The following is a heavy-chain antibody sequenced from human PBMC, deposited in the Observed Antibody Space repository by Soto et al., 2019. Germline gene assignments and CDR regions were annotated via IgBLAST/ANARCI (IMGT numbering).Heavy chain of an antibody. J-gene: IGHJ6*02. Sequence: PGWSLRLSCAASVFTFSSYGMHWVRQAPGKGLEWVAVIWYDGSNKYYADSVKGRFTISRDNSKNTLYLQMNSLRAEDTAVYYCAREYYYDSSGGSGMDVWGQGTTVTVSS. CDR3: AREYYYDSSGGSGMDV. CDR1: VFTFSSYG. CDR2: IWYDGSNK. V-gene: IGHV3-33*01. D-gene: IGHD3-22*01.